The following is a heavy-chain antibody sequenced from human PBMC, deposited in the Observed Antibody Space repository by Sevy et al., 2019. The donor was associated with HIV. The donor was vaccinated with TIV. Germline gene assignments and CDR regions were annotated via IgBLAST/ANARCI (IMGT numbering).Heavy chain of an antibody. CDR3: ASGFDYQEQYYYFFGMDV. V-gene: IGHV3-30*03. D-gene: IGHD5-12*01. CDR2: ISYDGSKT. J-gene: IGHJ6*02. Sequence: GSLRLSCAASGFTFSGYGMHWVRQAPGKGLEWVAIISYDGSKTYYSESVKGRFAISRDNSRNTLNLQMSSLRVEETAVYYCASGFDYQEQYYYFFGMDVWGRGTTVTVSS. CDR1: GFTFSGYG.